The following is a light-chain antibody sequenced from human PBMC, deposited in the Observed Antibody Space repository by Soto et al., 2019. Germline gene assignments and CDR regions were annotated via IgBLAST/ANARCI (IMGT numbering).Light chain of an antibody. CDR1: SSDVGGYNY. V-gene: IGLV2-14*03. J-gene: IGLJ1*01. CDR3: ISYTSSSPYV. CDR2: DVS. Sequence: ALTQPASVSGSPGQSITISCTGTSSDVGGYNYVSWYQHHPGKAPKLIIFDVSNRPSGISNRFSGSKSGNTASLTISGLQAEDEADYYCISYTSSSPYVFXTGTKVTVL.